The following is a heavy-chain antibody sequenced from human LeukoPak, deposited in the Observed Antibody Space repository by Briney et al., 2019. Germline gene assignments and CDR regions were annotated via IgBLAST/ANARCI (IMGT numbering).Heavy chain of an antibody. D-gene: IGHD3/OR15-3a*01. CDR2: IYTSGST. CDR1: GGSISSYY. CDR3: AREGGTVGAGTFDI. J-gene: IGHJ3*02. Sequence: SETLSLTRTVSGGSISSYYWSWIRQPAGKGLEWIGRIYTSGSTNYNPSLKSRVTMSVDTSKNQFSLKLSSVTAADTAVYYCAREGGTVGAGTFDIWGQGTMVTVSS. V-gene: IGHV4-4*07.